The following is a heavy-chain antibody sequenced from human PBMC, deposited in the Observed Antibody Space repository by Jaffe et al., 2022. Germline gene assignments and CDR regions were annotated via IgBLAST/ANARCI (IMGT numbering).Heavy chain of an antibody. CDR3: AKGPIYYYGSGSTLGLDYFDY. V-gene: IGHV3-30*02. J-gene: IGHJ4*02. D-gene: IGHD3-10*01. CDR1: GFTFSSYG. CDR2: IRYDGSNK. Sequence: QVQLVESGGGVVQPGGSLRLSCAASGFTFSSYGMHWVRQAPGKGLEWVAFIRYDGSNKYYADSVKGRFTISRDNSKNTLYLQMNSLRAEDTAVYYCAKGPIYYYGSGSTLGLDYFDYWGQGTLVTVSS.